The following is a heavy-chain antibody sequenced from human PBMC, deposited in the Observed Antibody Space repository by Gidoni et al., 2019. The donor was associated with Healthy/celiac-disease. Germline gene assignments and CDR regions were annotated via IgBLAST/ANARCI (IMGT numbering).Heavy chain of an antibody. J-gene: IGHJ4*02. D-gene: IGHD3-22*01. CDR2: ISGSGGST. V-gene: IGHV3-23*01. Sequence: EVQLLESGGGLVQPGGSLRLSCAASGFTFSSDAMSWVRRAPGKGLEWVSAISGSGGSTYYADSVKGRFTISRDNSKNTLYLQMNSLRAEDTAVYYCAKANYYDSSGYYYGYFDYWGQGTLVTVSS. CDR1: GFTFSSDA. CDR3: AKANYYDSSGYYYGYFDY.